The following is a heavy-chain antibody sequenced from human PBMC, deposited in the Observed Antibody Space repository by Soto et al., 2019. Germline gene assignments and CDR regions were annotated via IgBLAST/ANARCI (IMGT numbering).Heavy chain of an antibody. CDR3: ARDQGEYCISTSCPHPVRAFDI. CDR1: GYTFTSYG. D-gene: IGHD2-2*01. V-gene: IGHV1-18*01. CDR2: ISAYNGNT. Sequence: ASVKVSCKASGYTFTSYGISWVRQAPGQGLEWMGWISAYNGNTNYAQKLQGRVTMTTDTSTSTAYMELRSLRSDDTAVYYCARDQGEYCISTSCPHPVRAFDIWAQRTMVTGSS. J-gene: IGHJ3*02.